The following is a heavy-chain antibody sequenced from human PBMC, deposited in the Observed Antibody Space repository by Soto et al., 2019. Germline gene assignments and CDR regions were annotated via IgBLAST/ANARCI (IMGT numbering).Heavy chain of an antibody. CDR3: ARMRGYPYFDS. CDR1: GFTFSNYW. D-gene: IGHD3-22*01. J-gene: IGHJ4*02. CDR2: IQQDGSEK. V-gene: IGHV3-7*05. Sequence: PGGSLRLSCAASGFTFSNYWMSWVRQAPGKGLEWVANIQQDGSEKSYVDSVKGRFTISRDNAKNSLFLQMNSLRAEDTAVYYCARMRGYPYFDSWGQGTLVTVSS.